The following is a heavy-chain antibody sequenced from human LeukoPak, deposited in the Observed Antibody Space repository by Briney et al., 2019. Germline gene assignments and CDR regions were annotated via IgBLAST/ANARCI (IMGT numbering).Heavy chain of an antibody. J-gene: IGHJ5*02. V-gene: IGHV3-15*01. CDR1: GGSIRSYY. Sequence: ETLSLTCTVSGGSIRSYYWSWIQQPPGKGLEWVGRIKSKADGGTTDYATFVKGRFIITRDDSKSTLYLQLNSLKIEGTAVYYCTTGPDPWGQGTLVTVSS. CDR3: TTGPDP. CDR2: IKSKADGGTT.